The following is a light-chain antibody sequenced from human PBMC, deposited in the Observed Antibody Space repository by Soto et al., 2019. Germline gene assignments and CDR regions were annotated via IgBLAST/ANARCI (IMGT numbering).Light chain of an antibody. CDR1: QSISTW. V-gene: IGKV1-5*03. Sequence: IPMTQSPSTLSASVGDRVTITCRASQSISTWLAWYQQKPGKAPKLLIYKASSLESGVPSRFSGSGFGTEFTLTISSLQPDDFATYYCHQYNSYSWTFGQGTKVEIK. CDR2: KAS. J-gene: IGKJ1*01. CDR3: HQYNSYSWT.